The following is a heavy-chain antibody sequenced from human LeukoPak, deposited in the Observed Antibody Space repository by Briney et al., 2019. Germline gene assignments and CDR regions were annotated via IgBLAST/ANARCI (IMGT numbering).Heavy chain of an antibody. J-gene: IGHJ5*02. CDR2: ISGSGGTT. V-gene: IGHV3-23*01. D-gene: IGHD5-12*01. CDR1: GFTFSSYA. CDR3: AKVYSGYDRDWFDP. Sequence: SGGSLRLSCAASGFTFSSYAMSWVRQAPGKGLAWVSVISGSGGTTYYADSVKGRFTISRDNSKNTLYLQMNSLRAEDTAVYYCAKVYSGYDRDWFDPWGQGTLVTVSS.